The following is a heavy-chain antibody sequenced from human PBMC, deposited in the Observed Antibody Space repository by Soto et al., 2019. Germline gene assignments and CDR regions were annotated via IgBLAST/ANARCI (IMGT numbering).Heavy chain of an antibody. CDR2: IYHSGTT. V-gene: IGHV4-38-2*01. CDR1: GDSISSGYY. CDR3: ARAESIAHYSYYGMDV. D-gene: IGHD6-6*01. Sequence: SETLSLTCAVSGDSISSGYYWAWIRQPPGKGQEWIGSIYHSGTTYYNPSLESRVTISVDTSRNQFSLRLSSVTAADSAVYYCARAESIAHYSYYGMDVWGQGTTVTVSS. J-gene: IGHJ6*02.